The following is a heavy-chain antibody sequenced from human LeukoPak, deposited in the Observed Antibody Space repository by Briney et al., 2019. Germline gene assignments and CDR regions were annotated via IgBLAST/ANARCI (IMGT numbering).Heavy chain of an antibody. CDR3: ARGHYDYVWRSYRYTGYYYYMDV. D-gene: IGHD3-16*02. V-gene: IGHV3-48*01. J-gene: IGHJ6*03. CDR1: GFTFSSYS. Sequence: PGGSLRLSCAASGFTFSSYSMNWVRQAPGKGLEWVSYISSSSSTIYYADSVKGRFTISRDNAKNSLYLQMNSLRAEDTAVYYCARGHYDYVWRSYRYTGYYYYMDVWGKGTTVTVSS. CDR2: ISSSSSTI.